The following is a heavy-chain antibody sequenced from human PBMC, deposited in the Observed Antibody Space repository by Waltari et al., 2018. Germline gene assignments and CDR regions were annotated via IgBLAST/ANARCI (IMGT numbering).Heavy chain of an antibody. D-gene: IGHD3-16*02. V-gene: IGHV3-74*01. J-gene: IGHJ4*02. CDR1: GFTLSPFW. Sequence: EVQLVEAGVGLFQPGGSVRLSCVGSGFTLSPFWIHWVRQAPGKGLVWVSRINADGSTTNYANSVKGRFTISRDNAKNTAYLQINSLRAEDTAVYYCARALYYLPDYWGQGTLVTVSS. CDR2: INADGSTT. CDR3: ARALYYLPDY.